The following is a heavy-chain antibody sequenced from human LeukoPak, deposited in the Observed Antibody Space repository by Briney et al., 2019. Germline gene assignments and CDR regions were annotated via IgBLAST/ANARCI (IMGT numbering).Heavy chain of an antibody. CDR2: MYYSGSS. D-gene: IGHD1-7*01. CDR3: ARLRTGTDERYYYYMDV. Sequence: SETLSLTCIVSGGSISGHYWSWIRQPPGKGLELIGYMYYSGSSNYNPSPTSRVTISVDTSKNQFSLKLSSVTAADTAVYYCARLRTGTDERYYYYMDVWGKGTTVTVSS. V-gene: IGHV4-59*11. J-gene: IGHJ6*03. CDR1: GGSISGHY.